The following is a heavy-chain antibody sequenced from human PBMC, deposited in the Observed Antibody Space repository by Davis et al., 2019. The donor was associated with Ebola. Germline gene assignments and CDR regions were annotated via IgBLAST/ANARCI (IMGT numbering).Heavy chain of an antibody. CDR3: ARLSGDRILYWWRATD. Sequence: MPSETLSLTCTVSGGSISSSSYYWGWIRQPPGKGLEWIGSIYYSGSTYYNPSLKSRVTISVDTSKNQFSLKLRSVTAADTAVYYCARLSGDRILYWWRATDWGQGTLVTVSS. CDR1: GGSISSSSYY. V-gene: IGHV4-39*01. CDR2: IYYSGST. D-gene: IGHD2-8*02. J-gene: IGHJ4*02.